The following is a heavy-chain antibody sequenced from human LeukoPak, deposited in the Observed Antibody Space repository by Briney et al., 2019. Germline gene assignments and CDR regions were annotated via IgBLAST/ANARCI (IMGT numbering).Heavy chain of an antibody. CDR2: ISSSSSYI. J-gene: IGHJ4*02. CDR3: ARAHYCSGGSCYPDY. Sequence: GGSLRLSCAASGFTFSSYSMTWVRQAPGKGLEWVSSISSSSSYIYYADSVKGRFTISRDNAKNSLYLQMNSLRAEDTAVYYCARAHYCSGGSCYPDYWGQGTLVTVSS. CDR1: GFTFSSYS. V-gene: IGHV3-21*01. D-gene: IGHD2-15*01.